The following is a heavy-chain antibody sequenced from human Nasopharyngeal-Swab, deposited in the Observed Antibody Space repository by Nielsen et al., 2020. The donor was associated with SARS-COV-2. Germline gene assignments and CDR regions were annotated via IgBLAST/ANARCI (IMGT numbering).Heavy chain of an antibody. CDR3: AKDLPYYDILTGYYSYYYGMDV. CDR1: GFTFSSYA. J-gene: IGHJ6*02. D-gene: IGHD3-9*01. V-gene: IGHV3-30-3*01. CDR2: ISYDGSNK. Sequence: GESLKISCAASGFTFSSYAMHWVRQAPGKGLEWVAVISYDGSNKYYADSVKGRFTISRDNSKNTLYLQMNSLRAEDTAVYYCAKDLPYYDILTGYYSYYYGMDVWGQGTTVTVSS.